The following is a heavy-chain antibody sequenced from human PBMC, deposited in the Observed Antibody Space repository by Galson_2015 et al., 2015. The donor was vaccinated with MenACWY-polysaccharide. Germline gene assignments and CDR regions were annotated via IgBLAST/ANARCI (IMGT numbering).Heavy chain of an antibody. V-gene: IGHV3-23*01. CDR2: TSGNGAKT. D-gene: IGHD6-13*01. CDR1: GFTFRSYA. J-gene: IGHJ4*02. Sequence: SLRLSCAASGFTFRSYAMSWVRQAPGKGLEWVSTTSGNGAKTFYTDSVKGRSTISRDNSKNTLYLQMNRLRPVDTAIYYCAKEQWGSNEYWGQGTLVTVSS. CDR3: AKEQWGSNEY.